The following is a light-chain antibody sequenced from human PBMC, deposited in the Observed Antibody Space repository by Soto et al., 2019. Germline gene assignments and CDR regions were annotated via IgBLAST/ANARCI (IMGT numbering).Light chain of an antibody. CDR2: EVT. CDR1: SSDVGIYDL. CDR3: CSYAGSSTFV. J-gene: IGLJ1*01. V-gene: IGLV2-23*02. Sequence: ALTQPASVSGSPGQSITISCTGTSSDVGIYDLVSWYKHHPGRAPQLIIYEVTKRPSGVSNRFSGSKSGNTASLTISGLQAEDEADYYCCSYAGSSTFVFGTGTKLTVL.